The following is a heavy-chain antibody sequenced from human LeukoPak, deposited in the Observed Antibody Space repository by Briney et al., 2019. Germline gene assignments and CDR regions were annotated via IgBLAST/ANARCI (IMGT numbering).Heavy chain of an antibody. J-gene: IGHJ4*02. Sequence: AASVKVSCKASGGTFSSYAISWVRQAPGQGLEWMGRIIPILGIANYAQKFQGRVTITADKSTSTAYMELSSLRSEDTAVYYCASVSCSGGSCYLPDYWGQGTLVTVSS. CDR1: GGTFSSYA. D-gene: IGHD2-15*01. CDR2: IIPILGIA. V-gene: IGHV1-69*04. CDR3: ASVSCSGGSCYLPDY.